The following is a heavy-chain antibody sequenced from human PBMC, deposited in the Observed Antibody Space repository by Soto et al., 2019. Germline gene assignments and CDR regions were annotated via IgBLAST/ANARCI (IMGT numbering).Heavy chain of an antibody. CDR3: ARVRGLGCSSTSCRDLDGFDI. D-gene: IGHD2-2*01. CDR2: INFSGNT. Sequence: SETLSLTCTVSGGSISSYYWSWIRQPPGKGLEWIGYINFSGNTNYNPSLKSRITISLDTSKTQFSLKLDSVTAADTAVYYCARVRGLGCSSTSCRDLDGFDIWGQGTLVTVSS. CDR1: GGSISSYY. V-gene: IGHV4-59*01. J-gene: IGHJ3*02.